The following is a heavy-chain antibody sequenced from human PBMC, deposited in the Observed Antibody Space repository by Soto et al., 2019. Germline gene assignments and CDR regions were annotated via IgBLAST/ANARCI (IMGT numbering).Heavy chain of an antibody. CDR2: ISWNSGSI. CDR3: AKGPQYMDV. Sequence: PGGSPRLSSAASGFTFDDYAMHWVRHAPGKGLEWVTGISWNSGSIGYADSVKGRFTISRDNAKNSLYLQMNSLSAEDTAWYYCAKGPQYMDVWGKGTTVTVSS. CDR1: GFTFDDYA. V-gene: IGHV3-9*01. J-gene: IGHJ6*03.